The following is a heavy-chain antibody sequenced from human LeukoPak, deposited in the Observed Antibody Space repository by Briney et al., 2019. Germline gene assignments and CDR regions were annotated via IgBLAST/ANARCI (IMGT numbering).Heavy chain of an antibody. Sequence: GESLQISCQGSGYSFTSYWIGWVRQMPGKGLEWMGIIYPGDSDTRYSPSFQGQVTISADKSISTAYLQWSSLKASDTAMCYCARPYYYDSSGYYAFDIWGQGTMVTVSS. D-gene: IGHD3-22*01. V-gene: IGHV5-51*01. J-gene: IGHJ3*02. CDR1: GYSFTSYW. CDR3: ARPYYYDSSGYYAFDI. CDR2: IYPGDSDT.